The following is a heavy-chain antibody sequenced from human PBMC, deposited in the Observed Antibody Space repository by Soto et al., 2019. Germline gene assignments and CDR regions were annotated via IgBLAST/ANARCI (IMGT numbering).Heavy chain of an antibody. CDR2: ITNDGSNI. CDR3: AKPPVEYSASYSFDI. J-gene: IGHJ3*02. D-gene: IGHD6-6*01. Sequence: QVQLVESGGGVVQPGKSLRLSCAASGFTFSNYGMHWVRQAPGKGLDWVAVITNDGSNIYYPDSVKGRFTISRDNSKNTLYLQMNTLRAEDTAVYYCAKPPVEYSASYSFDIWGQVTMVTVSS. CDR1: GFTFSNYG. V-gene: IGHV3-30*18.